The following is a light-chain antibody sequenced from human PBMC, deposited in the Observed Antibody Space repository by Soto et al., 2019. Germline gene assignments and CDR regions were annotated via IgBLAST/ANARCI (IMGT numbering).Light chain of an antibody. J-gene: IGKJ4*01. CDR1: QSISNY. CDR3: QQYDNLLT. Sequence: DIQMTQSPASLAASVGDRVTITCRASQSISNYLNWYQQKPGKAPKLLIYDASNLETIVPSRFSGSGSGTDFTFTISSLQPEDIATYYCQQYDNLLTFGGGTKVDIK. CDR2: DAS. V-gene: IGKV1-33*01.